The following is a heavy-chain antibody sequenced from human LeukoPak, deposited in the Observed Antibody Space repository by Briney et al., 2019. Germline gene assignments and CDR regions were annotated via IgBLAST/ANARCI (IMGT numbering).Heavy chain of an antibody. CDR1: GFTFSSYS. Sequence: GGSLRLSCAASGFTFSSYSMNWVRQAPGKGLEWVSYNSSSSSTIYYADSVKGRFTISRDNAKNSLYLQMNSLRAEDTAVYYCARGGVDIVVVPAAPFDYWGQGTLVTVSS. D-gene: IGHD2-2*01. CDR2: NSSSSSTI. CDR3: ARGGVDIVVVPAAPFDY. V-gene: IGHV3-48*04. J-gene: IGHJ4*02.